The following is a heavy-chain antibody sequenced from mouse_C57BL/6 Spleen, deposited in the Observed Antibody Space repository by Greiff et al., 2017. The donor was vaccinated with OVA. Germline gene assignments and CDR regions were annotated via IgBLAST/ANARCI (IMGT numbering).Heavy chain of an antibody. CDR1: GFTFSDYG. D-gene: IGHD3-1*01. CDR2: ISSGSSTI. J-gene: IGHJ4*01. V-gene: IGHV5-17*01. Sequence: EVQLVESGGGLVKPGGSLKLSCAASGFTFSDYGMHWVRQAPEKGLEWVAYISSGSSTIYYADTVKGRFTISRDNAKNTLFLQMTSMRAENTAMYYCARPGTMDYWGQGTSVTVSS. CDR3: ARPGTMDY.